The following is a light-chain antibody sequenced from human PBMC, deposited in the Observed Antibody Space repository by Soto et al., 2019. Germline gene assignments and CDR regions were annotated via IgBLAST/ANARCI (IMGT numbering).Light chain of an antibody. CDR2: WAS. Sequence: DIVMTQSPDSLAVSLGERATINCKSSQSVLYSSNNKNYLAWYQQKPGQPPKLLIYWASTRESGVPDRFSGSGSGTDFTLTIYRLQAEDVALYYCQQYYSTPYTFGQGTKLEIK. J-gene: IGKJ2*01. V-gene: IGKV4-1*01. CDR3: QQYYSTPYT. CDR1: QSVLYSSNNKNY.